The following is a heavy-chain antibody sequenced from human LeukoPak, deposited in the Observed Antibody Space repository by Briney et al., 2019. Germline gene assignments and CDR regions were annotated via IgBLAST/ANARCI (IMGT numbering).Heavy chain of an antibody. CDR3: ARDTYSSSREYYFDY. D-gene: IGHD6-13*01. CDR2: IIPIFGTA. CDR1: GGTFSSYA. V-gene: IGHV1-69*13. J-gene: IGHJ4*02. Sequence: SVKVSCKASGGTFSSYAISWVRQAPGQGLEWMGGIIPIFGTANYAQKFQGRVTITADESTSTAYMELSSLRSEDTAVYYCARDTYSSSREYYFDYWGQGTLVTVSS.